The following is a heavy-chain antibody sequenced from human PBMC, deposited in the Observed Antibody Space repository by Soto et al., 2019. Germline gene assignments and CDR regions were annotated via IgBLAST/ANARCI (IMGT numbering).Heavy chain of an antibody. D-gene: IGHD3-10*01. V-gene: IGHV4-30-4*01. Sequence: SETLSLTCTVSGGSISSADYSWSWIRQPPGKGLEWIGYFHSSGATYKDPSLKSRVTISVDTSKNQISLKLDSVTAADTAVYYCASIWFGDFDYWGHGTLVT. CDR3: ASIWFGDFDY. CDR1: GGSISSADYS. CDR2: FHSSGAT. J-gene: IGHJ4*01.